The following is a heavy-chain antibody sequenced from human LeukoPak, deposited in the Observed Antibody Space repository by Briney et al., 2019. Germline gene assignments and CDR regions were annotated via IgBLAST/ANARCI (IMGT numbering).Heavy chain of an antibody. CDR2: IDQDGSSE. D-gene: IGHD2-21*02. Sequence: GGSLRLSYAACGFTFSDYWMNWVRQAPGKGLEWVANIDQDGSSEYYVGSVQGRFTISRDNAKNSLYLQMNSLRAEDTAVYYCARGDWAPFDYWGQGSLLTVSS. J-gene: IGHJ4*02. CDR1: GFTFSDYW. V-gene: IGHV3-7*01. CDR3: ARGDWAPFDY.